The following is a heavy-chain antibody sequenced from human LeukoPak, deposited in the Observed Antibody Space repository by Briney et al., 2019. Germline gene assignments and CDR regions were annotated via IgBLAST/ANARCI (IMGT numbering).Heavy chain of an antibody. CDR1: GYSIGNGYF. CDR2: IYRTGTT. J-gene: IGHJ4*02. CDR3: ARDTYYYDSSGYIFDY. V-gene: IGHV4-38-2*02. D-gene: IGHD3-22*01. Sequence: SETLSLTCTVSGYSIGNGYFWGWIRQPPGKGLEWIGNIYRTGTTFNNPSLQSRLSMSVDTSKNTFSLNLKSVTAADTAVYYCARDTYYYDSSGYIFDYWGQGTLVTVPS.